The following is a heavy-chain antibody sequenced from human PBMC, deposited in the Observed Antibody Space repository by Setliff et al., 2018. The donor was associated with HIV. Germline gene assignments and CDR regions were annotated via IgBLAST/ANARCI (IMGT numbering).Heavy chain of an antibody. D-gene: IGHD5-12*01. Sequence: SETLSLTCTVSGGSISSHYWSWIRRPPGKGLEWIGSIYYSGSTNYNPSLKSRVTISVDTSKNQFPLKLSSVTAADTAVYYCARDGGSGYDPSNYYYYGMDVWGQGTTVTVSS. CDR3: ARDGGSGYDPSNYYYYGMDV. CDR2: IYYSGST. V-gene: IGHV4-59*11. J-gene: IGHJ6*02. CDR1: GGSISSHY.